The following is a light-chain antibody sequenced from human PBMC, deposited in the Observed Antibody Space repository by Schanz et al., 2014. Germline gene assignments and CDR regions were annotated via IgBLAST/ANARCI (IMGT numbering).Light chain of an antibody. Sequence: QSALTQPRSVSGSPGQSVTISCTGTSSDVGVYNYVSWYQQLPGKAPKLMIYDVSKRPSGVPDRFSGSKSGNTASLTISGLQAEDEADYYCHSYDSSLSGFVVFGGGTKLTVL. CDR1: SSDVGVYNY. CDR2: DVS. J-gene: IGLJ2*01. CDR3: HSYDSSLSGFVV. V-gene: IGLV2-11*01.